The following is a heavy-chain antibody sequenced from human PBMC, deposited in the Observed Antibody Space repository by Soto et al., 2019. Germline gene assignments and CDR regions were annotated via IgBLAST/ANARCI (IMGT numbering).Heavy chain of an antibody. CDR1: GFTFSSYS. CDR3: AREAYNSGLNWFDP. CDR2: ISSSSSTI. J-gene: IGHJ5*02. Sequence: EVQLVESGGGLVQPGGSLRLSCAASGFTFSSYSMNWVRQAPGKGLEWVSYISSSSSTIYYADSVKGRFTISRDNAKNSLYLQMNSLRDEDTAVYYCAREAYNSGLNWFDPWGQGTLVTVSS. V-gene: IGHV3-48*02. D-gene: IGHD6-19*01.